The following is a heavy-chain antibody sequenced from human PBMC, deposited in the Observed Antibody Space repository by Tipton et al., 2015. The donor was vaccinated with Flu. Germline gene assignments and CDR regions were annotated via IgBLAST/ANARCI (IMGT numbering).Heavy chain of an antibody. V-gene: IGHV4-61*03. D-gene: IGHD5-24*01. CDR3: ARAGAHGYTLVQDS. J-gene: IGHJ4*02. CDR2: VYYSGTA. CDR1: GGSVRSGSYS. Sequence: LRLSCTVSGGSVRSGSYSWSWIRQPPGKGLEWIGYVYYSGTAKYNPSLTGRVTISVDTSENNCSLKLTAVTAADTAVYYCARAGAHGYTLVQDSWGQGALVTVSS.